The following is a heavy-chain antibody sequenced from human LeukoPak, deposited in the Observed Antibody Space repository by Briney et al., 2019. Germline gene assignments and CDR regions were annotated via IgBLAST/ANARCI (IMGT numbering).Heavy chain of an antibody. CDR1: GYTFTGYY. D-gene: IGHD2-15*01. CDR3: ARIGDSALGGPFDY. CDR2: INPNSVGT. J-gene: IGHJ4*02. Sequence: ASVKVSCKASGYTFTGYYMHWVRQAPGQGLEWMGWINPNSVGTNYAQKFQGRVTMTRDTSISTAYMELRRLRSDDTAVYYCARIGDSALGGPFDYWGQGTLVTVSS. V-gene: IGHV1-2*02.